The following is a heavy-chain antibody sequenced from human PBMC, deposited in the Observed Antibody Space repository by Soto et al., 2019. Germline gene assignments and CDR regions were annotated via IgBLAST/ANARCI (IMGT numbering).Heavy chain of an antibody. CDR1: GFTFSTYW. D-gene: IGHD3-16*01. CDR2: INEDGSTI. V-gene: IGHV3-74*01. J-gene: IGHJ4*02. CDR3: TRDIGGRGGY. Sequence: EVQLVESGGGLVQPGGSLRLSCAASGFTFSTYWMHWVRQAPGKGLVWVSRINEDGSTINYADSVKGRFTISRDNAKNTLYLEGKSLRAGERVVYYCTRDIGGRGGYWGQGTLVTVSS.